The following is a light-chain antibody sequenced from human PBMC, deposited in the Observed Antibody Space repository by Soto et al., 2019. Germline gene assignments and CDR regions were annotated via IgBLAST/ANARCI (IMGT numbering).Light chain of an antibody. CDR1: QSVSNSY. CDR3: QHYGSSYT. V-gene: IGKV3-20*01. Sequence: ENVLTQSPGTLSLSPGERATLSCRASQSVSNSYLAWYQQKPGQAPRLLIYGASSTATGIPDRFSGSGSGIDFTLTISRLEPEDFAVYYCQHYGSSYTFGQGTKLEIK. J-gene: IGKJ2*01. CDR2: GAS.